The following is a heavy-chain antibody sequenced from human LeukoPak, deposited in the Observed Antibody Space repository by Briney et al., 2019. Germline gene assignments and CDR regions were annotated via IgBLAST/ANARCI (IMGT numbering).Heavy chain of an antibody. Sequence: PGGSLRLSCAASGFNFSSYGFHWVHQAPGKGLEWGTCIRYDGSDKYYAHSVIGLFTISRDNAKKMLSLKMTSLKVEDTATYCARAGNSESIWGQGIPVTVSS. CDR3: ARAGNSESI. J-gene: IGHJ4*02. CDR2: IRYDGSDK. V-gene: IGHV3-30*02. D-gene: IGHD4-11*01. CDR1: GFNFSSYG.